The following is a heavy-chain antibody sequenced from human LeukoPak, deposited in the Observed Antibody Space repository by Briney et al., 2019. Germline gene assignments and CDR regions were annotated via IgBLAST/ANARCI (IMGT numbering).Heavy chain of an antibody. CDR3: ARSGSIYSNYVRWFDP. V-gene: IGHV4-59*01. CDR2: IYYSGST. Sequence: SETLSLTCTVSGGSISSYYWSWIRQPPGKGLEWIGYIYYSGSTNYNPSLKSRVTISVDTSKNQFSLKLSSVSAADTAVYYCARSGSIYSNYVRWFDPWGQGTLVTVSS. CDR1: GGSISSYY. D-gene: IGHD4-11*01. J-gene: IGHJ5*02.